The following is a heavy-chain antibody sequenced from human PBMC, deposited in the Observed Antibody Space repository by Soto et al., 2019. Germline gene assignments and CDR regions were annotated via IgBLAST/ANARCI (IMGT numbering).Heavy chain of an antibody. J-gene: IGHJ4*02. CDR2: IYFNGNT. CDR3: ASVTFGGVVLAH. CDR1: AASFRKYY. Sequence: LSLTCTVSAASFRKYYWSWNRQPPGKGLEWIGYIYFNGNTNYNPSLKRRVTISIDTSKKQIPLNLTSVNDADTAVYYCASVTFGGVVLAHWGQGTLVTVSS. D-gene: IGHD3-16*01. V-gene: IGHV4-59*01.